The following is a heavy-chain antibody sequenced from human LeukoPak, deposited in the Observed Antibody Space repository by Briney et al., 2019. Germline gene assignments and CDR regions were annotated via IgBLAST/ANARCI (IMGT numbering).Heavy chain of an antibody. CDR2: IYYSGST. CDR3: ARFRGYCTNGVCFEGVYFDC. Sequence: PSETLSLTCTVSGDSISSGSSYWSWIRQHPGKGLEWIGYIYYSGSTYYNPSLKSLLTISLDTSKNHFSLKLSSVTAADTAVYYCARFRGYCTNGVCFEGVYFDCWGQGSLVTVSS. D-gene: IGHD2-8*01. V-gene: IGHV4-31*01. CDR1: GDSISSGSSY. J-gene: IGHJ4*02.